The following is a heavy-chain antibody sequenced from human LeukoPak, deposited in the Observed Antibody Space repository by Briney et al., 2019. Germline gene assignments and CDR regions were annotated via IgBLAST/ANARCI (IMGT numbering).Heavy chain of an antibody. CDR3: ARETRMLWFGELFKPIDTKFDY. J-gene: IGHJ4*02. D-gene: IGHD3-10*01. V-gene: IGHV1-69*05. CDR1: GCTFISYA. CDR2: INPIFGTT. Sequence: SVKVSCKASGCTFISYAIIWVRQAPGQGLEWMGRINPIFGTTNYAQKFQSRVTITTDESSSTAYMELSSLRSEDTAVYYCARETRMLWFGELFKPIDTKFDYWGQGTLVTVSS.